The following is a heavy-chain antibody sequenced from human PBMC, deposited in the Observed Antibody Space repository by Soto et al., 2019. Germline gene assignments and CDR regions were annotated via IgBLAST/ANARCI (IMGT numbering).Heavy chain of an antibody. V-gene: IGHV3-23*01. CDR3: AKDKGAGYNPAGS. J-gene: IGHJ5*02. Sequence: GGSLRLSCAASGFSFSKYAMMWVRQAPGKGLEWVAGILGSGGTYHADSVKGRFSISRDNSKNTLYLQMNSLRPEDTAIYYCAKDKGAGYNPAGSWGQGTRVTVSS. CDR2: ILGSGGT. D-gene: IGHD1-1*01. CDR1: GFSFSKYA.